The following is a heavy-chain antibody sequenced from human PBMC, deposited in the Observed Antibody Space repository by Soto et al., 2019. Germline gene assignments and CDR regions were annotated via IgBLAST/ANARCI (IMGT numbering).Heavy chain of an antibody. J-gene: IGHJ5*02. CDR3: ARDIVVVVAATGHKYNWFDP. V-gene: IGHV4-59*01. CDR1: GGSISSYY. CDR2: IYYSGST. Sequence: SEILSLPCPVSGGSISSYYWSWIRQPPGKGLEWIGYIYYSGSTNYNPSLKSRVTISVDTSKNQFSLKLSSVTAADTAVYYCARDIVVVVAATGHKYNWFDPWGQGTLVTVSS. D-gene: IGHD2-15*01.